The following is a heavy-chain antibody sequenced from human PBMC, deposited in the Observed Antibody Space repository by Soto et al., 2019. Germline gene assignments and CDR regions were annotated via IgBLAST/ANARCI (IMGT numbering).Heavy chain of an antibody. Sequence: SGPTLVNPTQTLTLTCTFSGFSLSTGGMCVSWIRQPPGKALEWLALIDWDDDKYYSTSLKTRLTISKDTSKNQVVLTMTNMDPVDTATYYCARMGRGYCSGGSCPSYYYNGMDVWGQGT. CDR1: GFSLSTGGMC. J-gene: IGHJ6*02. V-gene: IGHV2-70*01. CDR2: IDWDDDK. D-gene: IGHD2-15*01. CDR3: ARMGRGYCSGGSCPSYYYNGMDV.